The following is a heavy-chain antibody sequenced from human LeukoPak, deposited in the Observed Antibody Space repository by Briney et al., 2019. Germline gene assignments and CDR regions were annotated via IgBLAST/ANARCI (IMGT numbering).Heavy chain of an antibody. CDR1: GGSISSSSYY. CDR2: IYYSGST. Sequence: SETLSLTCTVSGGSISSSSYYWGWIRQPPGKGLEWIGSIYYSGSTYYNPSLKSRVTISVDTSKSQFSLKLSSVTAADTAVYYSARPGGLVEYFQHWGQGTLVTVSS. CDR3: ARPGGLVEYFQH. V-gene: IGHV4-39*01. D-gene: IGHD3/OR15-3a*01. J-gene: IGHJ1*01.